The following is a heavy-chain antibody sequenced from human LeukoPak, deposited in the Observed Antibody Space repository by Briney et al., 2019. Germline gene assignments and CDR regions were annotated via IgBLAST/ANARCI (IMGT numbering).Heavy chain of an antibody. D-gene: IGHD5-18*01. CDR1: GGSFSGYY. CDR2: INHSGST. CDR3: ARGLGDSYGYNHFDY. Sequence: SETLSLTCAVYGGSFSGYYWSWIRQPPGKGLEWIGEINHSGSTNYNPSLKSRVTISVDTSKNQFSLKLSSVTAADTAVYYCARGLGDSYGYNHFDYWGQGTLVTVSS. J-gene: IGHJ4*02. V-gene: IGHV4-34*01.